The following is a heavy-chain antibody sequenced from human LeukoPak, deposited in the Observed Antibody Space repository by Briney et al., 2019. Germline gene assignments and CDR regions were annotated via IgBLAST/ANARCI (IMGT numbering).Heavy chain of an antibody. CDR1: GFNFANHA. V-gene: IGHV3-23*01. CDR2: ISGGGDIT. CDR3: VREDTPATANY. D-gene: IGHD2-21*02. J-gene: IGHJ4*02. Sequence: GGSLRLSCAASGFNFANHAMSRVRQTAGKGLEWVSAISGGGDITYYADSVKGRFTISRDNSKDTLFLQMHSLRPGDTAVYYCVREDTPATANYWGQGTLVTISS.